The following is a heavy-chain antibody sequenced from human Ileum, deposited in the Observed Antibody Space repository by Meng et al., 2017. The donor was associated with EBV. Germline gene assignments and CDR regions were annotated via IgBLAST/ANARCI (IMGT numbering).Heavy chain of an antibody. CDR1: GYTFTGYY. V-gene: IGHV1-2*04. D-gene: IGHD6-13*01. J-gene: IGHJ4*02. CDR3: ARDWEGSWAVFDY. Sequence: QVQLVQSGDGGKRPVAAVKVSCKASGYTFTGYYMHWVRQAPGQGLEWMGWINPNSGGTNYAQKFQGWVTMTRDTSISTAYMELSRLRSDDTAVYYCARDWEGSWAVFDYWGQGTLVTVSS. CDR2: INPNSGGT.